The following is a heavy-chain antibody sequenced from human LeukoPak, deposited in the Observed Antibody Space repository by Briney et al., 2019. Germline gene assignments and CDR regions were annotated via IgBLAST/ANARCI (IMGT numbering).Heavy chain of an antibody. V-gene: IGHV3-7*01. CDR1: GFTFSSYW. CDR2: IKQDGSEK. D-gene: IGHD3-3*01. CDR3: ASRYYDFWSGYYPYYHYYYMDV. Sequence: GGSLRLSCAASGFTFSSYWMSWVRQAPGKGLEWVANIKQDGSEKCYVDSVKGRLTISRDNAKNSLYLQMNSLRAEDTAVYYCASRYYDFWSGYYPYYHYYYMDVWGKGTTVTVSS. J-gene: IGHJ6*03.